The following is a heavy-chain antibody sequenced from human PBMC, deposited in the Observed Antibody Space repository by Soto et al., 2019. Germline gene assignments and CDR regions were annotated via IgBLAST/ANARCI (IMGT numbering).Heavy chain of an antibody. CDR2: ISDSSVSR. Sequence: GGPLSLTFAASEFPFSRYSMTWVRQAPGKGLEWVSSISDSSVSRYYADSVKGRFTASRDNSRNTLNLQMNSLRAAYTAIYYCARIRSTYIQSAGDLDYWGQGNLVSVSS. D-gene: IGHD6-13*01. CDR1: EFPFSRYS. V-gene: IGHV3-23*01. J-gene: IGHJ4*01. CDR3: ARIRSTYIQSAGDLDY.